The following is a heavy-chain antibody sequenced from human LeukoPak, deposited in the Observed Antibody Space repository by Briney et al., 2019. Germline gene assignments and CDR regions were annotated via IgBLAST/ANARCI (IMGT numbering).Heavy chain of an antibody. V-gene: IGHV3-53*01. J-gene: IGHJ4*02. CDR3: ARGTFSPQGSYYGH. CDR2: LYSGGAA. Sequence: GGSLRLSCAASGFTFSSYSMNWVRQAPGGGLECVSVLYSGGAAYYADSVKGRFTISRDTSKNTLSLQMNSLRVEDTALYYCARGTFSPQGSYYGHWGQGTRVTVSS. D-gene: IGHD3-10*01. CDR1: GFTFSSYS.